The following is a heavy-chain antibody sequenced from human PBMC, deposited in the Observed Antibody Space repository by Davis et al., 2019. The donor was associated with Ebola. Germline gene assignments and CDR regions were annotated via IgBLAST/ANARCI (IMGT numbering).Heavy chain of an antibody. CDR1: GFTFSNAW. J-gene: IGHJ4*02. CDR2: ISGSGGST. V-gene: IGHV3-23*01. CDR3: AKVPVIATRILRAEDDY. D-gene: IGHD2-21*01. Sequence: PGGSLRLSCAASGFTFSNAWMSWVRQAPGKGLEWVSAISGSGGSTYYADSVKGRFTISRDNSKNTLYLQMNSLRAEDTAVYYCAKVPVIATRILRAEDDYWGQGTLVTVSS.